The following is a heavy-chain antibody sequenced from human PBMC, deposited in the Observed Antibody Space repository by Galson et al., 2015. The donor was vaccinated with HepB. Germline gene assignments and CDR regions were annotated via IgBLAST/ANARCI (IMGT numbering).Heavy chain of an antibody. CDR2: MNTNTGKP. CDR1: GYTFTDYV. CDR3: ARSPLRFLDWLPYYDYYYMDV. V-gene: IGHV7-4-1*02. J-gene: IGHJ6*03. D-gene: IGHD3-3*01. Sequence: SVKVSCKASGYTFTDYVVNWVRQAPRQGLEWMGWMNTNTGKPTYAPGFAGRFVFSLDTSVTTAYLQISSLETDDTAVYYCARSPLRFLDWLPYYDYYYMDVWGEGTTVTVSS.